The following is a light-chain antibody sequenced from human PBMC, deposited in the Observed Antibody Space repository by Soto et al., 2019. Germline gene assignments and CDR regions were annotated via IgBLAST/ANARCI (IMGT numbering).Light chain of an antibody. CDR1: SSDVGGYKY. CDR3: TSYTSSATGV. CDR2: EVS. Sequence: QSALTQPASVSGSPGQSITISCTGTSSDVGGYKYVSWYQQHPGKTPKLIIYEVSNRPSGVSNRFSGSKSGNTASLTISGLQAEDEADYYGTSYTSSATGVFGGGPKLTVL. J-gene: IGLJ2*01. V-gene: IGLV2-14*01.